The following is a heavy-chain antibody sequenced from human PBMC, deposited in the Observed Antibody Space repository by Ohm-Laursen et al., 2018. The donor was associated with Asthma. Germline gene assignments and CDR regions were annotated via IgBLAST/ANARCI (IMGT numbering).Heavy chain of an antibody. Sequence: SLRLSCTAFGFTFSSYAMHWVRQAPGKGLEYVSAISSNGGSTYYADSVKGRFTISRDNSKNTLYLQMSSLRAEDTAVYYCVKGVGDYDFWSGPVFDYWGQGTLVTVSS. V-gene: IGHV3-64D*08. CDR3: VKGVGDYDFWSGPVFDY. CDR1: GFTFSSYA. J-gene: IGHJ4*02. D-gene: IGHD3-3*01. CDR2: ISSNGGST.